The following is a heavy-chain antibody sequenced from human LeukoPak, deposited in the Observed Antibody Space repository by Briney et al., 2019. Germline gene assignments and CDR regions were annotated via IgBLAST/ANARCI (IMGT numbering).Heavy chain of an antibody. CDR1: GGSISSYY. J-gene: IGHJ3*02. CDR2: IYYSGST. V-gene: IGHV4-59*01. CDR3: AREAHYYYDSSGYYLTAHDAFDI. Sequence: SETLSLTCTVSGGSISSYYWSWLRQPPGKGLEWIGYIYYSGSTNYNPSLKSRVTISVDTSKNQFSLKLSSVTAADTAVYYCAREAHYYYDSSGYYLTAHDAFDIWGQGTMVTVSS. D-gene: IGHD3-22*01.